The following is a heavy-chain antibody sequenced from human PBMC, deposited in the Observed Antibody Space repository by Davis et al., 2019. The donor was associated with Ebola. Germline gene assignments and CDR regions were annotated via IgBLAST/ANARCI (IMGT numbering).Heavy chain of an antibody. CDR1: GFTFSSYS. CDR2: ISSSSSTI. CDR3: ARIRLYAFDI. J-gene: IGHJ3*02. V-gene: IGHV3-48*02. Sequence: GESLKISCAASGFTFSSYSMNWVRQAPGKGLEWVSYISSSSSTIYYADSVKGRFTISRDNAKNSLYLQMNSLRDEDTAVYYCARIRLYAFDIWGQGTMVTVSS. D-gene: IGHD3-22*01.